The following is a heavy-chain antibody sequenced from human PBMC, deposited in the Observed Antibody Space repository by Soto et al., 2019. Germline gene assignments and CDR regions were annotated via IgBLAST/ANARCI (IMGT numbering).Heavy chain of an antibody. D-gene: IGHD6-6*01. CDR1: GFTLGDYS. CDR2: IRRRAHGGTT. V-gene: IGHV3-49*03. CDR3: TRISSAARSYYFYYMDV. J-gene: IGHJ6*03. Sequence: HPGGSLRLSCTASGFTLGDYSLNWIRQAPGKGLEWVGLIRRRAHGGTTETAASVEGRFTMSRDDSKSTAYLEMNSLKTEDTAVYYCTRISSAARSYYFYYMDVWGKGTTVTVSS.